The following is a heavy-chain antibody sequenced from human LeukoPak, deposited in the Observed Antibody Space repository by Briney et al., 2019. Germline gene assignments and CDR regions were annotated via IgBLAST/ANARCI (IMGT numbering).Heavy chain of an antibody. CDR2: IIPIFGTA. V-gene: IGHV1-69*06. CDR3: ARKLPILDYGDYFRGWCDP. CDR1: GGTFSSYA. Sequence: SVKVSCKASGGTFSSYAISWVRQAPGQGLEWMGGIIPIFGTANYAQKFQGRVTITADKSTSTAYMELSSLRSEDTAVYYCARKLPILDYGDYFRGWCDPWGQGTLVTVSS. J-gene: IGHJ5*02. D-gene: IGHD4-17*01.